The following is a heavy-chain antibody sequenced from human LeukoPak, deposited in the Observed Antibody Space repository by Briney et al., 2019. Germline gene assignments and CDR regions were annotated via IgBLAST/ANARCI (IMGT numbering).Heavy chain of an antibody. CDR1: GGSITSDIYY. CDR3: ARALDITWSALDI. V-gene: IGHV4-61*02. J-gene: IGHJ3*02. D-gene: IGHD3-9*01. CDR2: IYTSGNT. Sequence: PSETLSLTCTVSGGSITSDIYYWNWIRQPAGKGLEWIGRIYTSGNTNYNPSLKSRVTISVDTSKNQFSLRLSSATAADTAAYYCARALDITWSALDIWGQGTLVPVSS.